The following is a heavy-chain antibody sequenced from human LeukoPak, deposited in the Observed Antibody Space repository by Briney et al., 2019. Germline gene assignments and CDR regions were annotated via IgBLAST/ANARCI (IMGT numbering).Heavy chain of an antibody. CDR1: GYTLTQLS. CDR2: FDPEDGET. V-gene: IGHV1-24*01. D-gene: IGHD3-22*01. CDR3: ARGKDYYDNDAFDI. Sequence: ASGKVSCKVSGYTLTQLSMHWVRQAPGKGLEWMGGFDPEDGETIYAQKFQGRVTMTEDTSTDTAYIELSSLRSEDTAVYYCARGKDYYDNDAFDIWGQGTMVTVSS. J-gene: IGHJ3*02.